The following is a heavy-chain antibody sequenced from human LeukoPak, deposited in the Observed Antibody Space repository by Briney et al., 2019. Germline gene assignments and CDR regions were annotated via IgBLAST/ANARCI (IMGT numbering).Heavy chain of an antibody. V-gene: IGHV1-69*13. J-gene: IGHJ3*02. Sequence: SVKVSCKASGGTFSSYAISWVRQAPGQGLEWMGGIIPIFGTANYAQKFQGRVTITADESTSTAYMELSSLRSEDTAVYYCAAPLNIVVVPAADTDAFDIWGQGTMVTVSS. CDR2: IIPIFGTA. D-gene: IGHD2-2*01. CDR1: GGTFSSYA. CDR3: AAPLNIVVVPAADTDAFDI.